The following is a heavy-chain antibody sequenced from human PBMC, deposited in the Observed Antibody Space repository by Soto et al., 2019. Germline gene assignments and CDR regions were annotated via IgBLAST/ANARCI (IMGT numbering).Heavy chain of an antibody. Sequence: QVQLQESGPGLMKPSQTLSLTCTVSGASIGRGGYYWTWIRQHPGKALEWMGHIHFSGETNYNPSLMGRLTMSIDTSTNQCSLNLAAVTAADTAMYYCARDQGGDLDSWGQGTLVTVSS. CDR2: IHFSGET. CDR3: ARDQGGDLDS. V-gene: IGHV4-31*03. CDR1: GASIGRGGYY. J-gene: IGHJ4*02. D-gene: IGHD2-21*01.